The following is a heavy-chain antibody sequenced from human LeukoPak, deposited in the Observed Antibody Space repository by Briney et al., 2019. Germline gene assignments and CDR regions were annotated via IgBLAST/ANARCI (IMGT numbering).Heavy chain of an antibody. CDR1: GGSISSYY. Sequence: PSETLSLTCTVSGGSISSYYWSWIRQPPGKGLEWIGYIYYSGSTNYNPSLKSRVTISVDTSKNQFSLKLSSVTAADTAVYYCARGCGVEELPSPRRYDYWGQGTLVTVSS. D-gene: IGHD1-7*01. CDR2: IYYSGST. V-gene: IGHV4-59*01. J-gene: IGHJ4*02. CDR3: ARGCGVEELPSPRRYDY.